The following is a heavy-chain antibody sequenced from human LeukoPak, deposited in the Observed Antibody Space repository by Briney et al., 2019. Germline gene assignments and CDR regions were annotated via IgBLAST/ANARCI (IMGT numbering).Heavy chain of an antibody. Sequence: GGSLRLTCTASGFTFGDYAMSWFRQAPGKGLQWVGYIRSKAYGATTEYAASVKGRFTISRDDSKSIAYLQMNSLKTEDTAVYYCTREYYYHSSGFDYWGQGTLVTVSS. CDR3: TREYYYHSSGFDY. D-gene: IGHD3-22*01. CDR2: IRSKAYGATT. J-gene: IGHJ4*02. V-gene: IGHV3-49*03. CDR1: GFTFGDYA.